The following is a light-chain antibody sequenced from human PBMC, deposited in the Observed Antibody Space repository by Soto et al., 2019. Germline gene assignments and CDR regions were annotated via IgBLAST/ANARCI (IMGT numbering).Light chain of an antibody. CDR2: DTS. J-gene: IGKJ1*01. CDR1: QTVGSY. V-gene: IGKV3-11*01. CDR3: QQRSDWPPT. Sequence: EIVLTQSPGTLSLSPGERATLSCRASQTVGSYLAWFRQTPGQTPRLLIYDTSIRATGIPARFSGSGSGTDFTLTISSLEAEDFAVYYCQQRSDWPPTFGQGTKVDTK.